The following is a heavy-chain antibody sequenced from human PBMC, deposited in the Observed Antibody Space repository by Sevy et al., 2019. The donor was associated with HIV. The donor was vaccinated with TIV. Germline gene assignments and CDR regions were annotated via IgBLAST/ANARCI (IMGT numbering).Heavy chain of an antibody. CDR3: TRHCSSTTCSHAFDI. CDR1: GGSFSGYY. J-gene: IGHJ3*02. Sequence: TLSLTCAVYGGSFSGYYWSWIRQPPGKGLEWIGEINHSGSTNYNPSLKSRVTISVDTSKNQFSLKLSSVTAADTAVYYCTRHCSSTTCSHAFDIWGRGTMVTVSS. D-gene: IGHD2-2*01. CDR2: INHSGST. V-gene: IGHV4-34*01.